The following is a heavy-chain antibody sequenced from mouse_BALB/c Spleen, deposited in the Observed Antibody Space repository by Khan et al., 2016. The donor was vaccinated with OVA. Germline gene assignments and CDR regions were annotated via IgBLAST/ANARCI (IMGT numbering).Heavy chain of an antibody. CDR3: ARDQYGNYFYAMDY. CDR1: GYTFTSYW. J-gene: IGHJ4*01. Sequence: QVHVKQSGAELVKPGAPVKLSCKASGYTFTSYWMNWVKQRPGRGLEWIGRIDPSDSKTHYNQKFKDKATLTVDKSSSTAYIQLSSLTSEDSAVYYCARDQYGNYFYAMDYWGQGTSVTVSS. D-gene: IGHD2-10*02. CDR2: IDPSDSKT. V-gene: IGHV1-69*02.